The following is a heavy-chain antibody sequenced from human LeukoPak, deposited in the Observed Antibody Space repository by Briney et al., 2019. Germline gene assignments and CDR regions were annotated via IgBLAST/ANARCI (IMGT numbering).Heavy chain of an antibody. D-gene: IGHD3-10*01. CDR1: GGSISSGGYS. CDR3: ARARITMVRGVAADWFDP. J-gene: IGHJ5*02. CDR2: IYHSGTS. Sequence: SETLSLTCAVSGGSISSGGYSWSCIRHPPGKGLEWIRYIYHSGTSYYNPSLKSRATLSVHTPKNQFSLKLSPVTAADTAVYYWARARITMVRGVAADWFDPWGQGTLVTVSS. V-gene: IGHV4-30-2*01.